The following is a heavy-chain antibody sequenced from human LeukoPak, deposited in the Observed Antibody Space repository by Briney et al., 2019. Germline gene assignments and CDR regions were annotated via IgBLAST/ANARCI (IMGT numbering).Heavy chain of an antibody. D-gene: IGHD4-11*01. Sequence: GASVKVSCKASGYTFTSYGISWVRQAPGQGLEWIGWISPYNGNTNYAQNLQGRVTMTTDTSTSTAYMELRSLRSNDTAVYYCARGSVSTRPFDYWGQGTLVTVSS. J-gene: IGHJ4*02. CDR1: GYTFTSYG. CDR3: ARGSVSTRPFDY. V-gene: IGHV1-18*01. CDR2: ISPYNGNT.